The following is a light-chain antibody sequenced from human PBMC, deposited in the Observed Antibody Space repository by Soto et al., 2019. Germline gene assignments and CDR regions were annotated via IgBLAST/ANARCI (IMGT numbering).Light chain of an antibody. CDR2: GAS. CDR3: QQYANWPPDT. Sequence: EVLMTQSPATLSVSPGERATLSCRASQNIRTDLAWYQQKPGQAPRLLIYGASTRATGIPARFSGSGAGTDFTLTISSLQSEDFAVYYCQQYANWPPDTFGPGTKVYFK. CDR1: QNIRTD. J-gene: IGKJ3*01. V-gene: IGKV3-15*01.